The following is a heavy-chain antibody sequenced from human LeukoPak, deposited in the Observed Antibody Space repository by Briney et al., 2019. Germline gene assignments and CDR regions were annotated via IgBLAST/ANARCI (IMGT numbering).Heavy chain of an antibody. Sequence: GGSLRLSCAASTFIFSRHAMTWVRQAPGKGLEWVSFISGSGGSTFYADSVKGRFTISRDNSKNTLYLQMNSLRAEDTAVYYCAKSKAYCGGDCYSTEVFDYWGQGTLVTVSS. V-gene: IGHV3-23*01. J-gene: IGHJ4*02. CDR2: ISGSGGST. D-gene: IGHD2-21*02. CDR1: TFIFSRHA. CDR3: AKSKAYCGGDCYSTEVFDY.